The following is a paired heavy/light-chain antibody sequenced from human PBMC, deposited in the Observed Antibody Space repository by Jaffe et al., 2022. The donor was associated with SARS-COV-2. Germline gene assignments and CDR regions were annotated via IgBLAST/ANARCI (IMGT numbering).Heavy chain of an antibody. CDR1: GYTFTDYY. V-gene: IGHV1-2*06. J-gene: IGHJ4*02. CDR3: ARAASGSGYYSDY. Sequence: QVQLVQSGAEVKKPGASVKVSCRASGYTFTDYYMHWVRQAPGQGLEWMGRVNPNSGGTNFAQKFQGRVTMTRDTSISTAYMELRSLTSDDTAVYYCARAASGSGYYSDYWGQGTLVTVSS. CDR2: VNPNSGGT. D-gene: IGHD3-22*01.
Light chain of an antibody. CDR2: AAS. Sequence: DIQMTQSPSSLSASVGDRVTIACRASQTISSYLNWYQQKPGKAPKLLIYAASSLQSGVPSRFSGSGSRTDFTLTISSLQPEDFATYYCQQSYSTPPTFGGGTKVEIK. CDR3: QQSYSTPPT. CDR1: QTISSY. V-gene: IGKV1-39*01. J-gene: IGKJ4*01.